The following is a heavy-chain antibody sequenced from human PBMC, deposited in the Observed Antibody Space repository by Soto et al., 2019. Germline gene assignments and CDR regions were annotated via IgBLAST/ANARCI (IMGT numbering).Heavy chain of an antibody. CDR3: ARSGFYYDSSGPDAY. Sequence: QVQLVQSGAEVKKPGASVKVSCKASGYTFTSYGISWVRQAPGQGLEWMGWISAYNGNTNYAQKLQGRGTMTTDTSXXTAYMELRSLRSDDTAVYYCARSGFYYDSSGPDAYWGQGTLVTVSS. CDR1: GYTFTSYG. D-gene: IGHD3-22*01. V-gene: IGHV1-18*01. J-gene: IGHJ4*02. CDR2: ISAYNGNT.